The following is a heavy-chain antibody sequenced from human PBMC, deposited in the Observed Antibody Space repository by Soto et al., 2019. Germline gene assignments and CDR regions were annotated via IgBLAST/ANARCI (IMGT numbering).Heavy chain of an antibody. V-gene: IGHV4-31*03. CDR3: ARAGSNGYSSSWYSDY. D-gene: IGHD6-13*01. Sequence: SETLSLTCTVSGGSISSGGYYWSWIRQHPGKGLEWIGYIYYSGSTYYNPSLKSRVTISVDTSKNQFSLKLSSVTAADTAVYYCARAGSNGYSSSWYSDYWGQGTLVTVSS. CDR1: GGSISSGGYY. CDR2: IYYSGST. J-gene: IGHJ4*02.